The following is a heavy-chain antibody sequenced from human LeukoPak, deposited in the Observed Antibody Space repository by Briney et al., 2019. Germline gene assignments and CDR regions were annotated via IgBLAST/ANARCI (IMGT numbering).Heavy chain of an antibody. Sequence: ASVKVSCKTSGYTFTSNAMHWVRQAPGQRLEWMGWINAGNGNTRYSQKFQGRVTITRDTSASTAYMELRSLRSDDTAVYYCARDGSGVWFDYWGQGTLVTVSS. J-gene: IGHJ4*02. V-gene: IGHV1-3*01. CDR1: GYTFTSNA. CDR2: INAGNGNT. CDR3: ARDGSGVWFDY. D-gene: IGHD3-10*01.